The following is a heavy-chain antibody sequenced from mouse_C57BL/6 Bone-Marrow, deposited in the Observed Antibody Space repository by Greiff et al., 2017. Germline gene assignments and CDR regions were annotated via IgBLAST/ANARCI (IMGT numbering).Heavy chain of an antibody. CDR3: ASRGVTTDYYAMDY. CDR1: GYTLTSYW. Sequence: QVQLQQPGAELVKPGASVKLSCKASGYTLTSYWMHWVKQRPGRGLEWIGRIDPNSGGTKYNEKFKSKATLTVDKPSSTAYMKLSSLTSEDSAVXYCASRGVTTDYYAMDYWGQGTSVTVSS. CDR2: IDPNSGGT. J-gene: IGHJ4*01. V-gene: IGHV1-72*01. D-gene: IGHD2-2*01.